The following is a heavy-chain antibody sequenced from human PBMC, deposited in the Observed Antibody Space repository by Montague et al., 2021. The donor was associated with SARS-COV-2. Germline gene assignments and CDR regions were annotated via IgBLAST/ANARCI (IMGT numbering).Heavy chain of an antibody. CDR3: ARTSASSDY. D-gene: IGHD1-26*01. CDR2: TYYRSKWYN. V-gene: IGHV6-1*01. Sequence: CAISGDSVSRNSAAWNWIRQSPSRGLEWLGRTYYRSKWYNDYAVSEKSRITINPNTSKNQIPLQLNSVTPEDTAVYYCARTSASSDYWGQGTLVTVSS. J-gene: IGHJ4*02. CDR1: GDSVSRNSAA.